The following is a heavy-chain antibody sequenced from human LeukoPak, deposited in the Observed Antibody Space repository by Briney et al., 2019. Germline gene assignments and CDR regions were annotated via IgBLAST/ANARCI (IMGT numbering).Heavy chain of an antibody. CDR1: GFSLSASGMC. CDR2: IDWDDDK. J-gene: IGHJ4*02. V-gene: IGHV2-70*11. D-gene: IGHD4-17*01. Sequence: SGPALVKPTQTLTLTCTFSGFSLSASGMCVSWIRQPPGKALEWLSRIDWDDDKYYNTSLKTRLTISKDTSKNQVVLTMTNMDPVDTATYYCARIRTVTHYFDYWGQGTLVTVSS. CDR3: ARIRTVTHYFDY.